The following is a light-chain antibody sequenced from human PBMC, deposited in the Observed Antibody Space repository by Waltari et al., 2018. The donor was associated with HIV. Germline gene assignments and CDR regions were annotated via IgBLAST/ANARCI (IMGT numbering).Light chain of an antibody. CDR1: SRDVGGYNY. CDR2: EVS. Sequence: QSALTQPASVSGSPGQSITISCTGTSRDVGGYNYVSWYQQHPGKAPKLMIYEVSNRPSGVSNRFSGSKSGNTASLTISSLQAEDEGDYYCSSYTSADSLLFGGGTKLTVL. V-gene: IGLV2-14*01. CDR3: SSYTSADSLL. J-gene: IGLJ2*01.